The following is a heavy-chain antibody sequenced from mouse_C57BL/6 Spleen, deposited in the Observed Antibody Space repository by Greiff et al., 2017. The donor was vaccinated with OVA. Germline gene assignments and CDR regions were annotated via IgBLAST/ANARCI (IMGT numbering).Heavy chain of an antibody. CDR1: GSTFTGYW. CDR3: ARNDGGGYYAMDY. Sequence: LVEPGASVQLSCQATGSTFTGYWIEWVKQRPGHGLEWIGEILPGSGSTNYNEKFKGKATFTADTSSNTAYMQLSSLTTEDSAIYYCARNDGGGYYAMDYWGQGTSVTVSS. D-gene: IGHD2-12*01. J-gene: IGHJ4*01. CDR2: ILPGSGST. V-gene: IGHV1-9*01.